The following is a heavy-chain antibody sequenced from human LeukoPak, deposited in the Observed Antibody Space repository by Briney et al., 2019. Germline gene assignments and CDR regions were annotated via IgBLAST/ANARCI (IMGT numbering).Heavy chain of an antibody. CDR1: GVSIIDYY. J-gene: IGHJ4*02. D-gene: IGHD5-18*01. CDR2: ISYNGGT. Sequence: SETLSLTCTVSGVSIIDYYWSWIRQPPGKGLEWIAYISYNGGTYSNPSLKSRVTISIDTSKNQFSLYLSFVTAADTDIFYCARHKHSSGLASLDFWGPGTLVTVSS. V-gene: IGHV4-59*08. CDR3: ARHKHSSGLASLDF.